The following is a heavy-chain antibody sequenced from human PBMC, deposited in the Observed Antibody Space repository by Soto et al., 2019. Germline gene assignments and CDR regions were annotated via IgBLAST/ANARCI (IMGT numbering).Heavy chain of an antibody. Sequence: PSETLSLTCTVSGGSISSYYWSWIRQPPGKGLEWIGYIYYSGTTNYNPSLKSRVTISVDTSKNQFSLKLSSVTAADTAVYYCARERPDGAMIDPWGQGSLVTVSS. CDR1: GGSISSYY. CDR2: IYYSGTT. J-gene: IGHJ5*02. V-gene: IGHV4-59*01. CDR3: ARERPDGAMIDP. D-gene: IGHD6-6*01.